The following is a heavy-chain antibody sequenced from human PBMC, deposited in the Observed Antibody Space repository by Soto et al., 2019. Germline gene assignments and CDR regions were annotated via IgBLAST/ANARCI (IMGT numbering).Heavy chain of an antibody. Sequence: GESLKISCAASGFIFSSYWMYWVRQAPGKGLVWVSRINSDGSSTDFADSVKGRFTISRDNAKDTLSLQMNSLRVEDTAVYYCARAGFCSGGTCYSTGHSFDYWGQGTLVTVSS. V-gene: IGHV3-74*01. J-gene: IGHJ4*02. CDR1: GFIFSSYW. CDR3: ARAGFCSGGTCYSTGHSFDY. CDR2: INSDGSST. D-gene: IGHD2-15*01.